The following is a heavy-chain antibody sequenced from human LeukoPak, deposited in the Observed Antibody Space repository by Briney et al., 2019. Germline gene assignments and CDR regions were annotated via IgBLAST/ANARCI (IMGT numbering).Heavy chain of an antibody. V-gene: IGHV3-7*04. CDR2: IKPDGSET. CDR1: GFTFTSFY. CDR3: ARDLDY. Sequence: GGSLRLSCAASGFTFTSFYMSWVRQATGKGLEWVANIKPDGSETYYVGSVKGRFTISRDNAENSLYLQMNSLKADDTAVYYCARDLDYWGQGTLVTVSS. J-gene: IGHJ4*02.